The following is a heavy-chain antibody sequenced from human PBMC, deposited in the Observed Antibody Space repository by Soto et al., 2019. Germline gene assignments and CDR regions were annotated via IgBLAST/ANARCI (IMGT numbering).Heavy chain of an antibody. Sequence: GESLKISCQGYGSSFTRYWIGWVRQTPFKGLEWMGIIYPCDSDTRYSPSFQGQVTISADKSISTAYLQWSSLKASDTAMYYCARQNVDTAMVHAFDIWGQGTMVTASS. CDR1: GSSFTRYW. CDR3: ARQNVDTAMVHAFDI. D-gene: IGHD5-18*01. J-gene: IGHJ3*02. CDR2: IYPCDSDT. V-gene: IGHV5-51*01.